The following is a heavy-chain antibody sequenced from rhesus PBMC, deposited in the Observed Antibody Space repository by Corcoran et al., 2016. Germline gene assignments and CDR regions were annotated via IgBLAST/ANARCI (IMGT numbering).Heavy chain of an antibody. Sequence: QVQLQESGPGVVKPSETLSLTCAVSGGSINSAYDWSWIRQPPGKGLEWIGYLYGQHWTTTYNPSLKNRVTISKDASTNQFSLRLNSVTAADTAVYYCVKRAGPFDSWARESWSSSPQ. V-gene: IGHV4-76*01. CDR3: VKRAGPFDS. D-gene: IGHD1-1*01. CDR1: GGSINSAYD. J-gene: IGHJ4*01. CDR2: LYGQHWTT.